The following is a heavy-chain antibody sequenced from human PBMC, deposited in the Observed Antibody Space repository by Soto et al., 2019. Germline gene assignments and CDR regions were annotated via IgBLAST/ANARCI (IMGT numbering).Heavy chain of an antibody. D-gene: IGHD2-21*01. CDR1: GFPFSSYE. CDR3: AREELNCGGDCFAF. V-gene: IGHV3-48*03. J-gene: IGHJ4*02. CDR2: IGAGGTYS. Sequence: GGSLRLSCAASGFPFSSYEFNWVRQTPGKGLEWISYIGAGGTYSYYAASVKGRFTVSRDNAKNSLYLQMNSLRAEDTAIYYCAREELNCGGDCFAFWGQGALVTVSS.